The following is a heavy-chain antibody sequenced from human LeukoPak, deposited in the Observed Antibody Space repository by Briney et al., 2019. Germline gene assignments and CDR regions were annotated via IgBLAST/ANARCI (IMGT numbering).Heavy chain of an antibody. CDR1: GGSFSGYY. CDR3: VTFADSSGWYYFDY. CDR2: INHSGST. J-gene: IGHJ4*02. V-gene: IGHV4-34*01. D-gene: IGHD6-19*01. Sequence: KPSETLSLTCAVYGGSFSGYYWSWIRQPPGKGLEWIGEINHSGSTNYNPSLKSRVTISVDTSKNQFSLKLSSVTAADTAVYYCVTFADSSGWYYFDYWGQGTLVTVSS.